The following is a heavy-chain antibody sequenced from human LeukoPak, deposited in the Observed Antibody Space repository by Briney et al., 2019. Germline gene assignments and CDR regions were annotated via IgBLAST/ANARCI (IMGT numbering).Heavy chain of an antibody. CDR3: ARQAAGTDH. Sequence: GRSLRLSCVASGFTFSYSVMHWVRQAPGKGLEWVAFISRDGSNEDYADSVKGRFTISRDNSKATLYLQVSSLTPEDTAVYYCARQAAGTDHWGQGTLVTVSS. CDR2: ISRDGSNE. D-gene: IGHD6-13*01. CDR1: GFTFSYSV. J-gene: IGHJ4*02. V-gene: IGHV3-30*04.